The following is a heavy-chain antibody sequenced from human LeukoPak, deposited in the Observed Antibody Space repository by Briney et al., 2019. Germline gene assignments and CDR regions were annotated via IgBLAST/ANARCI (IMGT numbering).Heavy chain of an antibody. CDR3: ASPYTSRFDY. D-gene: IGHD4-4*01. CDR2: FYHNETT. V-gene: IGHV4-4*08. J-gene: IGHJ4*02. CDR1: SGSIRNSH. Sequence: TSETLSLTCSVSSGSIRNSHWTWIRQPPGKGLEWIGSFYHNETTNYNPSLKSRVSVSVDTSKNEFSLKLSSVTAADTAVYYCASPYTSRFDYWGQGILVTVSS.